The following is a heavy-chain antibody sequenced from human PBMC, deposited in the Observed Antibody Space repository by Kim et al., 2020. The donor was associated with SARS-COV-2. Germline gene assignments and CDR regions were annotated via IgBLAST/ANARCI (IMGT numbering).Heavy chain of an antibody. CDR3: ARDRRYYYDSSGYYDY. V-gene: IGHV4-59*01. J-gene: IGHJ4*02. CDR1: GGSISSYY. D-gene: IGHD3-22*01. CDR2: IYYSGST. Sequence: SETLSLTCTVSGGSISSYYWSWIRQPPGKGLEWIGYIYYSGSTNYNPSLKSRVTISVDTSKNQFSLKLSSVTAADTAVYYCARDRRYYYDSSGYYDYWGQGTLVTVSS.